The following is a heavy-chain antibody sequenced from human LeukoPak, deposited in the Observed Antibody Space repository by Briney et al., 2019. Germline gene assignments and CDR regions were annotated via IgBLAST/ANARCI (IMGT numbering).Heavy chain of an antibody. CDR1: GFTFSSYA. V-gene: IGHV3-23*01. CDR3: AKGGVYDYIWGSYRYTDY. CDR2: ISGSGGST. D-gene: IGHD3-16*02. Sequence: PGGSLRLSCAASGFTFSSYAMSWVRQAPGKGLEWVSAISGSGGSTYYADSVKGRFTISRDNSKNTLYLQMNSLRAEDTAVYYCAKGGVYDYIWGSYRYTDYWGQGTLVTVSS. J-gene: IGHJ4*02.